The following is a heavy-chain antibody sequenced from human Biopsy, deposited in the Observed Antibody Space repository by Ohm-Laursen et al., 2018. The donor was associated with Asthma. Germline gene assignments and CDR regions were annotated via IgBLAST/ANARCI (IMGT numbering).Heavy chain of an antibody. CDR1: GFTFSSYS. CDR3: ARDGTDMNEVMPKDY. D-gene: IGHD3-16*01. CDR2: ISSSSSYI. J-gene: IGHJ4*02. Sequence: GSLRLSCAASGFTFSSYSMNWVRQAPGKGLEWVSSISSSSSYIYYADSVKGRFTISRDNAKNSLYLQMNSLRAEDTAVYYCARDGTDMNEVMPKDYWGQGTLVTVSS. V-gene: IGHV3-21*01.